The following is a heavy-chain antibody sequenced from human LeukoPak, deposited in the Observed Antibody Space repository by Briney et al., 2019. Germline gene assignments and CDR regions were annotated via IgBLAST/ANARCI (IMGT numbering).Heavy chain of an antibody. CDR1: GYSFTSYR. Sequence: GESLKISCKGSGYSFTSYRIGWVRQMPGKGLEWMGMIVPNDSDTRYSPSSEGHVTFSADKSTNAVFMQWSSLEASDTAMYYCVRSRRTNTGDPDWGQYWGQGTLVTVSS. J-gene: IGHJ1*01. CDR2: IVPNDSDT. CDR3: VRSRRTNTGDPDWGQY. D-gene: IGHD2-21*02. V-gene: IGHV5-51*01.